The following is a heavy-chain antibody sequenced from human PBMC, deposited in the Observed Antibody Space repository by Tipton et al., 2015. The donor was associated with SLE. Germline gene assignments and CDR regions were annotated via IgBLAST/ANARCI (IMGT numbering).Heavy chain of an antibody. CDR2: IYYSGST. Sequence: TLSLTCTVSGGSISSHYWSWIRQPPGKGLEWIGYIYYSGSTNYNPPLQSRGTISVDTSKNQFSLKLSSVTAADTAVYYCAREALSTTGTTEGWFDPWGQGTLVTVSS. D-gene: IGHD1-1*01. J-gene: IGHJ5*02. CDR3: AREALSTTGTTEGWFDP. V-gene: IGHV4-59*11. CDR1: GGSISSHY.